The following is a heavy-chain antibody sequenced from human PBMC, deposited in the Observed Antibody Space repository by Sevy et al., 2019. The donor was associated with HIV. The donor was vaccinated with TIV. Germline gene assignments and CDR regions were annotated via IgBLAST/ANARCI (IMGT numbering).Heavy chain of an antibody. CDR1: GFTFRSYA. V-gene: IGHV3-23*01. CDR3: AKGVSWLVLGGYFDY. CDR2: ITGSGDNT. Sequence: GGSLRLSCEASGFTFRSYAMSWVRQAPGKGLEWVSGITGSGDNTYYADSVKGRFTVSRDNSKNTLYVQMNSLRAEDTAVYYCAKGVSWLVLGGYFDYWGQGTPVTVSS. D-gene: IGHD6-19*01. J-gene: IGHJ4*02.